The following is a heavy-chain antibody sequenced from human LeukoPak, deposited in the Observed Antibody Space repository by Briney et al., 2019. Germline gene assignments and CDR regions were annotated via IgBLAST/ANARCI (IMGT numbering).Heavy chain of an antibody. J-gene: IGHJ4*02. CDR3: ARDLDDFWSGSQFDY. CDR1: GYTFTSYG. D-gene: IGHD3-3*01. Sequence: GASVKVSCKASGYTFTSYGISWVRQAPGQGLEWMGWISAYNGNTNYAQKLQGRVTMTTDTSTSTAYMELRSLRSDDTAVYYCARDLDDFWSGSQFDYWGQGTLVTVSS. CDR2: ISAYNGNT. V-gene: IGHV1-18*01.